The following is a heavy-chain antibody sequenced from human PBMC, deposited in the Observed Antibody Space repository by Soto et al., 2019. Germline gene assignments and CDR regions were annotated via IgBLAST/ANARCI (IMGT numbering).Heavy chain of an antibody. CDR1: GGSIRNYY. V-gene: IGHV4-59*08. CDR3: ARRYGDCFDY. J-gene: IGHJ4*02. CDR2: VYYSVST. D-gene: IGHD4-17*01. Sequence: SETLSLTCTVSGGSIRNYYWSWIRQPPGKGLEWIGYVYYSVSTNYNPSLKSRVTISVDTSKNQFSLKLSSVTAADTAVYYCARRYGDCFDYWGQGTLVTVSS.